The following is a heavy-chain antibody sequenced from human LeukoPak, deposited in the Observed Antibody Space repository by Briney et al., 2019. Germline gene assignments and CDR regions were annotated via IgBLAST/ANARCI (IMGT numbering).Heavy chain of an antibody. J-gene: IGHJ6*02. CDR3: ARIPEAYYYYGMDV. CDR1: GYTFTSYG. Sequence: ASVKVSCKASGYTFTSYGFSWLRQAPGQGLEWMGWISAYNGNTNYAQKLQGRVTMTTDTSTSTAYMELRSLRSDDTAVYYCARIPEAYYYYGMDVWGQGTTVTVSS. D-gene: IGHD1-14*01. V-gene: IGHV1-18*01. CDR2: ISAYNGNT.